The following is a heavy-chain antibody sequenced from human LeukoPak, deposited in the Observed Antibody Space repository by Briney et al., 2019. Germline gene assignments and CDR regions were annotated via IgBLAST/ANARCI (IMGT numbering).Heavy chain of an antibody. V-gene: IGHV4-39*01. Sequence: PSETLSLTCTVSGGSFSSSIYYWGWIRQPPGKGLEWIGSISYSGTNYNNPSLKSRVSISIDTSKNQFSVKLTSVTAADTAMYYCASLGTLRSWGQGTLVTVSS. CDR2: ISYSGTN. CDR1: GGSFSSSIYY. J-gene: IGHJ5*02. CDR3: ASLGTLRS. D-gene: IGHD7-27*01.